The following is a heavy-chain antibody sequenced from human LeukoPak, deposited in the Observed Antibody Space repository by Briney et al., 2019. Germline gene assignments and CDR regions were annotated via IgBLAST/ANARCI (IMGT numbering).Heavy chain of an antibody. CDR2: TYYSGST. D-gene: IGHD2-2*02. J-gene: IGHJ6*02. V-gene: IGHV4-59*08. Sequence: SETLSLTCTVSGGSISSYYWSWIRQPPGKGLEWIGYTYYSGSTNYNPSLKSRVTISVDTSKNQFSLKLSSVTAADTAVYYCARHAIVPAAIRYYYYGMDVRGQGTTVTVSS. CDR1: GGSISSYY. CDR3: ARHAIVPAAIRYYYYGMDV.